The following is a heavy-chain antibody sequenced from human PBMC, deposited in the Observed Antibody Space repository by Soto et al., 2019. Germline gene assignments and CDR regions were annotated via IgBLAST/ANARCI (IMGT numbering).Heavy chain of an antibody. CDR2: ISSSSSYI. J-gene: IGHJ6*02. D-gene: IGHD6-19*01. CDR1: QVTCSRYS. CDR3: ARPHSSCLLSFHYYYKGMLV. Sequence: GRSLGLACAASQVTCSRYSLNWVRQAPGKGLEWASSISSSSSYIYYADSVKGRFTISRDNAKNSLYLQMNILRAEDTAVYYCARPHSSCLLSFHYYYKGMLVWGPAT. V-gene: IGHV3-21*01.